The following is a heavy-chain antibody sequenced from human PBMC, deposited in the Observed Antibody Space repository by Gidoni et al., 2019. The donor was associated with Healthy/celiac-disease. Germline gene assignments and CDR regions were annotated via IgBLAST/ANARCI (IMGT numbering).Heavy chain of an antibody. J-gene: IGHJ5*02. V-gene: IGHV1-2*04. D-gene: IGHD6-6*01. CDR1: GYTFTGSY. Sequence: QVQLVQSGAEVKKPGASVKVSCKASGYTFTGSYMHWVRQAPGQGLEWMGWINPNSGGTNYAQKFQGWVTMTRDTSISTAYMELSRLRSDDTAVYYCARGMVAIIEYSSSSVPWFDPWGQGTLVTVSS. CDR3: ARGMVAIIEYSSSSVPWFDP. CDR2: INPNSGGT.